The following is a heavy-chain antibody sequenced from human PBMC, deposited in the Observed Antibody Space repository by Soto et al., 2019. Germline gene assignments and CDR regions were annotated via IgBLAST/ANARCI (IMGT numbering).Heavy chain of an antibody. CDR3: ARSHLDSGDYEVFDY. J-gene: IGHJ4*02. CDR1: GGTISRYY. CDR2: IYYSGST. V-gene: IGHV4-59*01. Sequence: SETLSLTCTVSGGTISRYYWSWIRQPPGKGLEWIGYIYYSGSTNYNPALKRRVTISVDTSKNQFSLKLSSVTAADTAVYYCARSHLDSGDYEVFDYWGQGTLVTVSS. D-gene: IGHD4-17*01.